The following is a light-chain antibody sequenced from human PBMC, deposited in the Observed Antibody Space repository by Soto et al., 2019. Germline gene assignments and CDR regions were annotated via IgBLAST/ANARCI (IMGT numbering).Light chain of an antibody. J-gene: IGKJ3*01. Sequence: DIQMTQSPTSLSASVGDRVTITCRASQDIRNFVAWYQQKPGKAPKLLIYAASTLQSVVPSRFSGSGSGTDFTFTINSLQPEDVATYSCQKYSSVPVFGPGTKGEIK. CDR3: QKYSSVPV. CDR2: AAS. V-gene: IGKV1-27*01. CDR1: QDIRNF.